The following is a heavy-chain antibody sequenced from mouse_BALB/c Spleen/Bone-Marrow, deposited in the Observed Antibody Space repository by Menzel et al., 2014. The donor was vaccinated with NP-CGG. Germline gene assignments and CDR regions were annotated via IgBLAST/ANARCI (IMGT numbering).Heavy chain of an antibody. D-gene: IGHD2-1*01. Sequence: QVQLQQSGAELERPVTSVKVSCKAPGYAFTNYLIEWVKQRPGQGLEWIGVINPGSGGTNYNEKFKGKATLTADKSSSTAYMQLSSLTSDDSAVYFCAREKGKDAMVYWGQGTSVTVSS. V-gene: IGHV1-54*01. J-gene: IGHJ4*01. CDR3: AREKGKDAMVY. CDR1: GYAFTNYL. CDR2: INPGSGGT.